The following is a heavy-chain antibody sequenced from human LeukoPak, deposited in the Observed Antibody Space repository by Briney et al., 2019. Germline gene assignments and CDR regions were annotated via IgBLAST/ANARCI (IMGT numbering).Heavy chain of an antibody. CDR1: GYSISSGYF. D-gene: IGHD4-23*01. CDR2: IYHSGST. J-gene: IGHJ4*02. CDR3: ARDYGGHAIFDY. V-gene: IGHV4-38-2*01. Sequence: PSETLSLTCVVSGYSISSGYFWGWIRQPPGKGLEWIATIYHSGSTFYNPSLKSRVTISVDTSENQFSLKLSSVTAADTAVYYCARDYGGHAIFDYWGQGTLVTVSS.